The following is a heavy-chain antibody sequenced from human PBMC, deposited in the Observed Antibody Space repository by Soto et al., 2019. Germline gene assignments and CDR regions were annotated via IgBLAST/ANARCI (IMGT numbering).Heavy chain of an antibody. D-gene: IGHD3-10*01. CDR1: GDSINNYY. Sequence: PSETLSLTCIVSGDSINNYYWSWIRQPPGKGLVWIGYIYYSGSTNYNPSLKSRVTISVDTSKNQFSLKLSSVTAADTAVYYCATHYLTPYWGKGTLVTVSS. J-gene: IGHJ4*02. V-gene: IGHV4-59*08. CDR2: IYYSGST. CDR3: ATHYLTPY.